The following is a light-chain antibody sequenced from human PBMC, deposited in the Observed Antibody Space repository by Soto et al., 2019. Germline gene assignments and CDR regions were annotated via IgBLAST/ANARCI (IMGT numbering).Light chain of an antibody. CDR2: DAS. CDR1: QSVSSY. J-gene: IGKJ1*01. CDR3: QHRSDWPWT. Sequence: EIVLTQSPATLSLSPGERATLSCRASQSVSSYLAWYQQKPGQAPRLLIYDASNRATGSPARISGSGSGTEFPLTISILEPDDFTVYYCQHRSDWPWTFGQGTNVEIK. V-gene: IGKV3-11*01.